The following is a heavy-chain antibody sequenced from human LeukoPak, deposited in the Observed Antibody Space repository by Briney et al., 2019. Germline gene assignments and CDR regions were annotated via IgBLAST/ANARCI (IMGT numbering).Heavy chain of an antibody. D-gene: IGHD1-26*01. Sequence: SETLSLTCAVYGGSFSGYYWRWIRQPPGKGLEWIAEINHSGSTNYNPSLKSRVTISVDTSKNQFSLKLSSVTAADTAVYYCARGVGAMPKKRIDYWGQGTLVTVSS. CDR2: INHSGST. CDR3: ARGVGAMPKKRIDY. CDR1: GGSFSGYY. J-gene: IGHJ4*02. V-gene: IGHV4-34*01.